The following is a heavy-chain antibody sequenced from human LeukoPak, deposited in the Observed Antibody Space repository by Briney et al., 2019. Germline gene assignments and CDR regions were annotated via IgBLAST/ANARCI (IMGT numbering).Heavy chain of an antibody. D-gene: IGHD4-17*01. Sequence: GASVKVSCKASGGTFSSYAISWVRQAPGQGLEWMGRITPILGIANYAQKFQGRVTITADKSTSTAYMELSSLRSEDTAVYYCATLKYGHYYGMDVWGQGTTVTVSS. CDR1: GGTFSSYA. CDR2: ITPILGIA. J-gene: IGHJ6*02. V-gene: IGHV1-69*04. CDR3: ATLKYGHYYGMDV.